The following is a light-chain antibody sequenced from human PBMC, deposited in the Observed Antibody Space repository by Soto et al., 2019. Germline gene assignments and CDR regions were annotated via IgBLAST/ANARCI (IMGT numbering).Light chain of an antibody. CDR3: QQSYSTLIT. J-gene: IGKJ5*01. Sequence: DIQMTQSPSSLSASVGYRVTITCRASQTISSPLNWYQQKPGKAPKLLIYAASSLQSGLPSRFSGSGSGTDFTLTISSLQPEEFATYYCQQSYSTLITFGQGTRLEIK. CDR1: QTISSP. CDR2: AAS. V-gene: IGKV1-39*01.